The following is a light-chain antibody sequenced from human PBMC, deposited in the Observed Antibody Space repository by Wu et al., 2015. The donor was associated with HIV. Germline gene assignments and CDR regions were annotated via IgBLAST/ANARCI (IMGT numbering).Light chain of an antibody. J-gene: IGKJ1*01. CDR1: QSVSGSS. CDR2: HAS. Sequence: EVVLTQSPGTLSLSPGERVTLSCRASQSVSGSSLAWYQQRLGQAPRLLIFHASSRATGIPDRFNGSGSGTDFTLTISRLEPEDFAVYYCQQYGSSPRTFGQGTKVEIK. V-gene: IGKV3-20*01. CDR3: QQYGSSPRT.